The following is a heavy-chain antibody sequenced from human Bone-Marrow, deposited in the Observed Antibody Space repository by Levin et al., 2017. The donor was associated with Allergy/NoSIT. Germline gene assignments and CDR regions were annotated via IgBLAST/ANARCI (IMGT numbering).Heavy chain of an antibody. V-gene: IGHV3-15*01. J-gene: IGHJ3*02. CDR2: IKSKTDGGTT. CDR1: GFTFSNAW. Sequence: PGGSLRLSCAASGFTFSNAWMSWVRQAPGKGLEWVGRIKSKTDGGTTDYAAPVKGRFTISRDDSKNTLYLQMNSLKTEDIAVYYCTTDIVVVRFAFDIWGQGTMVTVSS. D-gene: IGHD2-15*01. CDR3: TTDIVVVRFAFDI.